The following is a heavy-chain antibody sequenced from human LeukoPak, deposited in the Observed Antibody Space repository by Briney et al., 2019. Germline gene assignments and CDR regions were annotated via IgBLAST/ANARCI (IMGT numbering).Heavy chain of an antibody. CDR3: ARSGDYYGSGSYYKPGDY. V-gene: IGHV3-23*01. Sequence: PGGSLRLSCAASGFTFDDYAMHWVRQAPGKGLEWVSSINGRGGSTYYAGSVKGRFTISRDNSKNTLYLQMNSLRAEDTAIYYCARSGDYYGSGSYYKPGDYWGQGTLVTVSS. D-gene: IGHD3-10*01. CDR2: INGRGGST. CDR1: GFTFDDYA. J-gene: IGHJ4*02.